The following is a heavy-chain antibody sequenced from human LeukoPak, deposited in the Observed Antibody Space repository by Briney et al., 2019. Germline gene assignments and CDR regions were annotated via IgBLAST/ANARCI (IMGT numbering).Heavy chain of an antibody. CDR1: GGSFSGYY. CDR3: ARVSGYDWESFYDY. J-gene: IGHJ4*02. V-gene: IGHV4-34*01. CDR2: INHSGST. D-gene: IGHD5-12*01. Sequence: RTSETLPLTCAVYGGSFSGYYWSWIRQPPGKGLEWIGEINHSGSTNYNPSLKSRVTISVDTSKNQFSLKLSSVTAADTAMYYCARVSGYDWESFYDYWGQGSLVTVSS.